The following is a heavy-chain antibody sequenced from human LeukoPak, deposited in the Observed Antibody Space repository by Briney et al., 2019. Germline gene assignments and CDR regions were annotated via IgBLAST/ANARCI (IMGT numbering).Heavy chain of an antibody. J-gene: IGHJ4*02. V-gene: IGHV3-64*01. CDR2: ISINGDNT. CDR3: ARVLRDISGYYDY. Sequence: GGSLRLSCAASGFTFSNYALHWVRQAPGKGPEYVSAISINGDNTYYANSVKGRFTISRDNSKNTLYLQMGSLRAEDMAVYYCARVLRDISGYYDYWGQGTLVTVFS. CDR1: GFTFSNYA. D-gene: IGHD3-22*01.